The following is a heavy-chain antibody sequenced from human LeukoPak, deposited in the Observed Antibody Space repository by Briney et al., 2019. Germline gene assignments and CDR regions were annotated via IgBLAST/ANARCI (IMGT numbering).Heavy chain of an antibody. J-gene: IGHJ4*02. CDR3: ARQESYDFEDY. V-gene: IGHV4-39*01. D-gene: IGHD3-3*01. Sequence: SETLSLTCTVSGGSISSSSYYWGWIRQPPGKGLEWIGSIYYSGSTYYNPSLKSRVTISVDTSKNQFSLKLSSVTAADTAVYYCARQESYDFEDYWGQGTLVTASS. CDR2: IYYSGST. CDR1: GGSISSSSYY.